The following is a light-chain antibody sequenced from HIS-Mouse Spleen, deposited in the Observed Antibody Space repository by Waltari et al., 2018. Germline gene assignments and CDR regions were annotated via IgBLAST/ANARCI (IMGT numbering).Light chain of an antibody. J-gene: IGLJ2*01. CDR2: DVS. CDR1: SSDRGGYNY. CDR3: SSYTSSSTLVV. V-gene: IGLV2-14*03. Sequence: QSALTQPASVSGSPGQSITISCTGTSSDRGGYNYVPWYQQHPGKAPKLMIYDVSNRPSGVSNRFSGSKSGNTASLTISGLQAEDEADYYCSSYTSSSTLVVFGGGTKLTVL.